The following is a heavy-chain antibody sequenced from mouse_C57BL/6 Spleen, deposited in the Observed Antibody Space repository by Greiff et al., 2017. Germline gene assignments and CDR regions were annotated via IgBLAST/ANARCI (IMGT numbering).Heavy chain of an antibody. J-gene: IGHJ1*03. CDR1: GYTFTSYW. V-gene: IGHV1-69*01. CDR2: IDPSDSYT. CDR3: ARGGDGRGYFDV. D-gene: IGHD2-3*01. Sequence: VQLQQPGAELVMPGASVKLSCKASGYTFTSYWMHWVKQRPGQGLEWIGEIDPSDSYTNYNQKFKGKSTLTVDKSSSTAYMQLSSLTSEDSAVYYCARGGDGRGYFDVWGTGTTVTVSS.